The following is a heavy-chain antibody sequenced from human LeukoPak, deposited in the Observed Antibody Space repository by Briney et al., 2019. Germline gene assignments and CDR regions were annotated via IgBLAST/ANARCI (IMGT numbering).Heavy chain of an antibody. V-gene: IGHV3-23*01. CDR1: GFTFSSFA. CDR2: ISVSGGST. D-gene: IGHD4-17*01. Sequence: GGSLRLSCAASGFTFSSFAMIWVRQAPGKGLEWVSPISVSGGSTYYADSVKGRFTISRDNSKNTLYLQMNSLRAEDTAVYYCAKSRGFTVTPLLYYFDYWGQGTLVTVSS. J-gene: IGHJ4*02. CDR3: AKSRGFTVTPLLYYFDY.